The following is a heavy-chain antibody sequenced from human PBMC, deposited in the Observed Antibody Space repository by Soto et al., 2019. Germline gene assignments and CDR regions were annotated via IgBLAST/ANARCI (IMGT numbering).Heavy chain of an antibody. D-gene: IGHD5-12*01. V-gene: IGHV3-74*01. Sequence: TGGSLRLSCAASGFTFSSYWMHWVRQAPGKGLVWVSRINSDGSSTSYADSVKGRFTISRDNAKNTLYLQMNSLRAEDTAVYYCASKPSGYDDYFDYWGQGTLVTVSS. CDR3: ASKPSGYDDYFDY. CDR2: INSDGSST. J-gene: IGHJ4*02. CDR1: GFTFSSYW.